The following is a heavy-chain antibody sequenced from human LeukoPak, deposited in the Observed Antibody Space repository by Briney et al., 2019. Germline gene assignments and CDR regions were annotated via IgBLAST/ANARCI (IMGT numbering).Heavy chain of an antibody. J-gene: IGHJ4*02. Sequence: GGSLRLSCSASGFAFSSYSMNWVRQAPGKGLEWVSYISSSSSTIYYADSVKGRFTISRDNAKNSLYLQMNSLRAEDTAVYYCARPLPAGDDNWGQGTLVTVSS. CDR3: ARPLPAGDDN. V-gene: IGHV3-48*04. CDR2: ISSSSSTI. D-gene: IGHD1-14*01. CDR1: GFAFSSYS.